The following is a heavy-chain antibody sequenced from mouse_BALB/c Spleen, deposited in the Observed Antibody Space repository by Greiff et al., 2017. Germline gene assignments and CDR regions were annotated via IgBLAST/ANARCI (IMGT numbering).Heavy chain of an antibody. V-gene: IGHV3-2*02. Sequence: EVQLQESGPGLVKPSQSLSLTCTVTGYSITSDYAWNWIRQFPGNKLEWMGYISYSGSTSYNPSLKSRISITRDTSKNQFFLQLNSVTTEDTATYYCARNWDYAYWGQGTLVTVSA. D-gene: IGHD4-1*01. CDR3: ARNWDYAY. CDR1: GYSITSDYA. CDR2: ISYSGST. J-gene: IGHJ3*01.